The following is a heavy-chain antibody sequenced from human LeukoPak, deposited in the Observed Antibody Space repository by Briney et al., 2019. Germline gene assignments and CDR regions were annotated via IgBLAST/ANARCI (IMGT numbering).Heavy chain of an antibody. V-gene: IGHV4-39*07. Sequence: PSETLSLTCTVSGDSISSRSYYWGWIRQPPGKGLEWIGSIYYSGSTYYNPSLKSRVTISVNTSKNQFSLKLSSVTAADTAMYYCARDSPYGGTDSWGQGTMVTVSS. D-gene: IGHD1-1*01. CDR3: ARDSPYGGTDS. CDR2: IYYSGST. J-gene: IGHJ3*01. CDR1: GDSISSRSYY.